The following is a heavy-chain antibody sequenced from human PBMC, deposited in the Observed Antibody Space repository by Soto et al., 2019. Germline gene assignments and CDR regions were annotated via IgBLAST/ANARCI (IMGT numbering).Heavy chain of an antibody. V-gene: IGHV1-18*01. J-gene: IGHJ5*02. D-gene: IGHD1-26*01. CDR3: ARGALPIATPSCFAP. CDR1: GGAFNSDA. Sequence: QVQLVQSGSEVKKPGSSVKVSCKASGGAFNSDALSWVRQAPRQGIEWMGWISTYNGKTNYAQKVQGRVTMTTDTSTSTAYMGLRSLTSHDTAVYYCARGALPIATPSCFAPWGQGTLLTVSS. CDR2: ISTYNGKT.